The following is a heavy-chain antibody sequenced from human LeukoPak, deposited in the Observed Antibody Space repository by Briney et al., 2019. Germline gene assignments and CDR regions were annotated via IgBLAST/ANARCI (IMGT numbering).Heavy chain of an antibody. CDR2: ISSSGSTI. CDR1: GFTFSDYY. V-gene: IGHV3-11*01. Sequence: GGSLRLSCAASGFTFSDYYMSWIRQAPGKGLEWVSYISSSGSTIYYADSVKGRFTISRDNAKNTLYLQMNSLRAEDTAVYYCAKAFFGPKSNQHGYGDYERLNHNFDYWGQGTLVTVSS. D-gene: IGHD4-17*01. J-gene: IGHJ4*02. CDR3: AKAFFGPKSNQHGYGDYERLNHNFDY.